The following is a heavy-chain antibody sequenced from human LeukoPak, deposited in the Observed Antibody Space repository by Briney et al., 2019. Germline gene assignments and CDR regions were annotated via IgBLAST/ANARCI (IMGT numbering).Heavy chain of an antibody. J-gene: IGHJ4*02. Sequence: SETLSLTCAVYGGSFSGYYWSWIRQPPGKGPEWIGEINHSGSTNYNPSLKSRVTISVDTSKNQFSLKLSSVTAADTAVYYCARVGLAAARRVGFHYWGQGTLVTVSS. CDR2: INHSGST. CDR1: GGSFSGYY. D-gene: IGHD6-6*01. V-gene: IGHV4-34*01. CDR3: ARVGLAAARRVGFHY.